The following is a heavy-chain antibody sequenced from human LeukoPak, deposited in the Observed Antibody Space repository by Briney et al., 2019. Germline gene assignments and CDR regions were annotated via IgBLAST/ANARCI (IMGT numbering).Heavy chain of an antibody. D-gene: IGHD5-12*01. V-gene: IGHV4-61*08. CDR3: ALVATITALFDY. Sequence: SETLSLTCAVSGGSISSGGYSWSWIRQPPGKGLEWIGYIYYSGSTNYNPSLKSRVTISVDTSKNQFSLKLSSVTAADTAVYYCALVATITALFDYWGQGTLVTVSS. CDR1: GGSISSGGYS. CDR2: IYYSGST. J-gene: IGHJ4*02.